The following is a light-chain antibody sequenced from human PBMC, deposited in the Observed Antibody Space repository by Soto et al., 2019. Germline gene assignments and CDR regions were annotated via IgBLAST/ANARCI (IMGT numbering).Light chain of an antibody. CDR3: QQYGRSPLT. CDR1: QSISSY. CDR2: DAS. Sequence: EVVLTQSPATLSISPGERATLSCRASQSISSYLAWYQQKPGQSPRLLISDASNRATGIPARFSGSGTGTDFTLTISSLEPEDFLVYYCQQYGRSPLTSGPGSKVDIX. V-gene: IGKV3-11*01. J-gene: IGKJ3*01.